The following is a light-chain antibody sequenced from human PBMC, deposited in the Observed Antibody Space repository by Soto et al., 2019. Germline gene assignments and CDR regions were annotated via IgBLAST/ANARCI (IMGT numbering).Light chain of an antibody. V-gene: IGKV3-20*01. CDR1: QSVSSSY. Sequence: EIVLTQSPGTLSLSPGERATLSCRASQSVSSSYLAWYQQKPGQAPRLLIYGASSRATGIPDRFSGSGSGTDFTFTISRLEPEDFAVYYCQQYGDSRTFGQGTRVEI. CDR2: GAS. CDR3: QQYGDSRT. J-gene: IGKJ1*01.